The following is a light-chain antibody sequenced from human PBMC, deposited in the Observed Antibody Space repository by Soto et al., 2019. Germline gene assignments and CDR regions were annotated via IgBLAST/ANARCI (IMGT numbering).Light chain of an antibody. CDR3: QQSYGTPHT. CDR2: AAS. CDR1: QSISTS. J-gene: IGKJ2*01. Sequence: DIQMTQSPSSLSASVGDRVTITCRASQSISTSLSGYQQKPGRAPKLLIYAASSLQSGVPSRFSGSGSGTDFTLTISSLQPEDFATYYCQQSYGTPHTFGQGTNLEIK. V-gene: IGKV1-39*01.